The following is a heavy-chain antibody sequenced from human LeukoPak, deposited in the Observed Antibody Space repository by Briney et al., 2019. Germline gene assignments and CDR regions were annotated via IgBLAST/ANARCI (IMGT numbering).Heavy chain of an antibody. CDR2: ISSSSSYI. Sequence: PGGSLRLSCAASGFTFSSYSMNWVRQAPGKGLEWVSSISSSSSYIYYADSVKGRFTISRDNAKNSLYLQMNSLRAEDTAVYYCARHGPLGGYCTNGVCFILPYYFDYWGQGTLVTVSS. CDR3: ARHGPLGGYCTNGVCFILPYYFDY. V-gene: IGHV3-21*04. J-gene: IGHJ4*02. CDR1: GFTFSSYS. D-gene: IGHD2-8*01.